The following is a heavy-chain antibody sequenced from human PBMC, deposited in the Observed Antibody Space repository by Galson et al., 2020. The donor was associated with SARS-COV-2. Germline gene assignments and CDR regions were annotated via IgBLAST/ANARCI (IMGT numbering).Heavy chain of an antibody. D-gene: IGHD3-9*01. CDR2: INHSGST. V-gene: IGHV4-34*01. CDR3: ARGPWRYFDWLLLNYYYYGMDV. J-gene: IGHJ6*02. Sequence: SETLSLTCAVYGGSFSGYYWSWIRQPPGKGLEWIGEINHSGSTNYNPSLKSRVTISVDTSKNQFSLKLSSVTAADTAVYYCARGPWRYFDWLLLNYYYYGMDVWGQGTTVTVSS. CDR1: GGSFSGYY.